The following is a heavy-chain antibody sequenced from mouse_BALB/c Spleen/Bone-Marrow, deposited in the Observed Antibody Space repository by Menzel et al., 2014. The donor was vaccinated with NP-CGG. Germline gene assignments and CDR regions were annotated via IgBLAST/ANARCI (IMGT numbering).Heavy chain of an antibody. CDR1: GYAFTTYL. Sequence: LVESGAELVRPGTSVKVSCKASGYAFTTYLIEWVKQRPGQGLEWIGVINPGSGDTHYNEKFKDKATLTADKSSSTAYMQLGSLTSDDSAVYFCARNANWLFTYWGQGTLVTVSA. J-gene: IGHJ3*01. CDR3: ARNANWLFTY. CDR2: INPGSGDT. V-gene: IGHV1-54*01. D-gene: IGHD4-1*01.